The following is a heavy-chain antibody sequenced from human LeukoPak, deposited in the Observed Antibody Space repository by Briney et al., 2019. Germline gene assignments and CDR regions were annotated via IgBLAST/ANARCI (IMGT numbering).Heavy chain of an antibody. J-gene: IGHJ5*02. Sequence: SVKVSCKASRGNINNYAVNWVRQAPGQGLEWMGRIIPFLNISNSARTFQGRVSITADTSTSSTFLELRSLGSEDTAVYYCARGMTTTVTYNWFDPWGQGTLVTVSS. CDR1: RGNINNYA. V-gene: IGHV1-69*04. D-gene: IGHD4-11*01. CDR2: IIPFLNIS. CDR3: ARGMTTTVTYNWFDP.